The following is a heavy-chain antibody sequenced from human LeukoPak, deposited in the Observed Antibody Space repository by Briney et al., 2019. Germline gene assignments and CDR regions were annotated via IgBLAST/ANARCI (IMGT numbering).Heavy chain of an antibody. CDR3: ARESSDGSGSYDY. Sequence: ASVTVSCKASGYTFTGCYIHWVRQAPGQGLEWMGRINPNSGGPNYAQKFQGRVTLTRDTSISTAYMELSRLRSDDTAIYYCARESSDGSGSYDYWGQGTLVTVSS. J-gene: IGHJ4*02. D-gene: IGHD3-10*01. V-gene: IGHV1-2*06. CDR1: GYTFTGCY. CDR2: INPNSGGP.